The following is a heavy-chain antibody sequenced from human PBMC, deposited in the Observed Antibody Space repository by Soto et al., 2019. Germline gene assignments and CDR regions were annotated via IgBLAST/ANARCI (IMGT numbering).Heavy chain of an antibody. D-gene: IGHD2-2*01. CDR2: INPSGGST. J-gene: IGHJ4*02. Sequence: ASVKVSCKASGYTFTSYYMHWVRQAPGQGLEWMGIINPSGGSTSYAQKFQGGVTMTRDTSTSTVYMELSSLRSEDTAVYYCARDHRNYRFVVVPAAPVLDYWGQGTLVTVSS. CDR1: GYTFTSYY. CDR3: ARDHRNYRFVVVPAAPVLDY. V-gene: IGHV1-46*03.